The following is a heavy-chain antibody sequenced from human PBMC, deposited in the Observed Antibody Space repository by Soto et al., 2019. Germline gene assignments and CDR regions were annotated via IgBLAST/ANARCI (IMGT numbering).Heavy chain of an antibody. D-gene: IGHD2-2*01. CDR3: ASDRVQPSVPMDV. CDR2: IWYDGSNK. CDR1: GFTFSSYG. J-gene: IGHJ6*02. V-gene: IGHV3-33*01. Sequence: QVQLVESGGGVVQPGRSLRLSCAASGFTFSSYGMHWVRQAPGKGLEWVAVIWYDGSNKYYADSVKGRFTISRDNSKNTLYLQMNSLRAEDTAVYYCASDRVQPSVPMDVWGQGTTVTVSS.